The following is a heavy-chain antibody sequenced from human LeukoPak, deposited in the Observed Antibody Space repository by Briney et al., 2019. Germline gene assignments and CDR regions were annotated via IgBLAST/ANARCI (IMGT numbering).Heavy chain of an antibody. V-gene: IGHV4-39*01. CDR1: GGSISSSSYF. Sequence: PSETLSLTCTVSGGSISSSSYFWGWIRQPPGKGLEWIGSMYYSGSTAYNPSLKSRVTMSVDTSKNQFSLKLSSVTAADTAVYYCARPTSSGSYFHWGQGTLVTVSS. D-gene: IGHD3-10*01. J-gene: IGHJ4*02. CDR3: ARPTSSGSYFH. CDR2: MYYSGST.